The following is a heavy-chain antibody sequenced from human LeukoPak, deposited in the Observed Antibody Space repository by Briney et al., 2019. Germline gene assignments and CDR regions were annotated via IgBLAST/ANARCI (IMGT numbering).Heavy chain of an antibody. J-gene: IGHJ4*02. CDR2: IYYSGST. D-gene: IGHD5-18*01. V-gene: IGHV4-39*01. CDR3: ARNHTHEGYGYYFDY. Sequence: SETLSLTCTVSGDSISSSISYWGWIRQPPGKGLEWIGSIYYSGSTHYNPSLKSRVIISVDTSKNQFSLRLSSVTAADTAVYYCARNHTHEGYGYYFDYWGQGTLITVSS. CDR1: GDSISSSISY.